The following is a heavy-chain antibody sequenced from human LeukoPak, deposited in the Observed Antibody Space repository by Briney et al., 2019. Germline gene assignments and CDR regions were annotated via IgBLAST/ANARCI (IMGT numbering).Heavy chain of an antibody. Sequence: GGSLRLSCTAPGLTLRDHATGCARRAPGKGLEWVGFIRSKAYHGPTEYAASVKDRFTISRDDSTSIAYLQRNSLEDEDTALYYCTRGPIHLWPYDGMDVWGQGTTVIVSS. J-gene: IGHJ6*02. CDR1: GLTLRDHA. V-gene: IGHV3-49*04. D-gene: IGHD5-18*01. CDR3: TRGPIHLWPYDGMDV. CDR2: IRSKAYHGPT.